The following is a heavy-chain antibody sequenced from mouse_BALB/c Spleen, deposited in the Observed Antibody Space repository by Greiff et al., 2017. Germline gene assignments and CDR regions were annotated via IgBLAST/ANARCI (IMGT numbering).Heavy chain of an antibody. CDR1: GYSITSGYY. CDR3: ARESYGSSDYFDY. CDR2: ISYDGSN. D-gene: IGHD1-1*01. V-gene: IGHV3-6*02. Sequence: VQLQQSGPGLVKPSQSLSLTCSVTGYSITSGYYWNWIRQFPGNKLEWMGYISYDGSNNYNPSLKNRISITRDTSKNQFFLKLNSVTTEDTATYYCARESYGSSDYFDYWGQGTTLTVSS. J-gene: IGHJ2*01.